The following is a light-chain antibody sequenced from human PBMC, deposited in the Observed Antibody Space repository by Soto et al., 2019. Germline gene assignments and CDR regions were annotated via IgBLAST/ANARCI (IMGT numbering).Light chain of an antibody. J-gene: IGKJ1*01. CDR2: SVS. Sequence: DIQMTQSPSTLSASVGDRVTITCRASQSISSWLALYQQKPGKAPKLLVYSVSNLDSGVPSRCSGSGSGTEFTLTISSLQPDDFETYYCQQFSSYSRTFGQGNKVDMK. CDR1: QSISSW. CDR3: QQFSSYSRT. V-gene: IGKV1-5*01.